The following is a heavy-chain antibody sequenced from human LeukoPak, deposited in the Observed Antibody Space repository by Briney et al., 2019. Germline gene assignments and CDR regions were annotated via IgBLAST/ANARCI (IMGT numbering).Heavy chain of an antibody. V-gene: IGHV3-48*01. Sequence: GGSLRLSCEPSGFTFTDYSMSWVRQAPRKGLEYISYISSSSSDISYADSVKGRFTISRDNAKNSLYLQMNSLRVEDAAVYYCARDLNWVFDYWGQGTLVTVSS. D-gene: IGHD3-16*01. CDR2: ISSSSSDI. CDR1: GFTFTDYS. CDR3: ARDLNWVFDY. J-gene: IGHJ4*02.